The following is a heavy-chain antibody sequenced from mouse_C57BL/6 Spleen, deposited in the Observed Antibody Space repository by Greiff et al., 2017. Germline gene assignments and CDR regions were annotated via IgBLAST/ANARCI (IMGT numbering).Heavy chain of an antibody. J-gene: IGHJ4*01. V-gene: IGHV1-81*01. Sequence: VKLMESGAELARPGASVKLSCKASGYTFTSYGISWVKQRTGQGLEWIGEIYPRSGNTYYNEKFKGKATLTADKSSSTAYMELRSLTSEDSAVYFCARHYSNYGAMDYWGQGTSVTVSS. CDR1: GYTFTSYG. CDR2: IYPRSGNT. D-gene: IGHD2-5*01. CDR3: ARHYSNYGAMDY.